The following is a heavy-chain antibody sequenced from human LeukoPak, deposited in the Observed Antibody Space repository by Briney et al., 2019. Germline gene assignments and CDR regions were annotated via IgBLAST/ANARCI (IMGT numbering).Heavy chain of an antibody. V-gene: IGHV4-39*01. Sequence: PSETLSLTCTVSGGSISSSSYYWGWIRQPPGKGLEWIGSIYYSGSTYYNPSLKSRVTISVDTSKNQFSLNLSSVTAADTAVYYCARHLTFSSSSRLGWFDPWGQGTLVTVSS. CDR1: GGSISSSSYY. J-gene: IGHJ5*02. CDR2: IYYSGST. CDR3: ARHLTFSSSSRLGWFDP. D-gene: IGHD6-6*01.